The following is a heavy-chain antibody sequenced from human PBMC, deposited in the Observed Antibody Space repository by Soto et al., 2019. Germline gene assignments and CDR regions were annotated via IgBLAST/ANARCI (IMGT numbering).Heavy chain of an antibody. CDR3: ARVGHITNYGMAV. D-gene: IGHD1-26*01. CDR1: GGTFSSYP. CDR2: IIPFFGTS. J-gene: IGHJ6*02. Sequence: GASVKVSCKASGGTFSSYPINWVRQAPGQGLEWMGGIIPFFGTSNYAQKFQGRVTITADDSTSTAYMELRSLRSEDTAVYYCARVGHITNYGMAVWGQGTTVTVSS. V-gene: IGHV1-69*13.